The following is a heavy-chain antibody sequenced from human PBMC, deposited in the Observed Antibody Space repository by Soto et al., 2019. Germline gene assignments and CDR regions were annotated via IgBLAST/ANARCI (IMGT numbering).Heavy chain of an antibody. J-gene: IGHJ5*02. CDR2: IYYSGST. D-gene: IGHD3-3*02. CDR1: GGSISSSSYY. CDR3: SSPKIAFYNWFDP. V-gene: IGHV4-39*01. Sequence: QLQLQESGPGLVRPSETLSLTCTVSGGSISSSSYYWGWIRQPPGKGLEWIGSIYYSGSTYYNPSLKSRVTISADTSNNQFSLKLSSVTAADTAVYYCSSPKIAFYNWFDPWGQGTLVTVSS.